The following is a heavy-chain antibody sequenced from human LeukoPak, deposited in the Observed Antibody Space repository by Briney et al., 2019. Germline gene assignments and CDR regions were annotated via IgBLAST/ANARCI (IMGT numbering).Heavy chain of an antibody. CDR2: INRNGGNT. CDR3: ARDHGAIALTNYLDY. D-gene: IGHD1-1*01. Sequence: GGSLRLSRAASGFTLYDYGISWVRPAPGKGLGGVSNINRNGGNTAYADSVKGRFTISRDNAKNSLYLQMNSLRAEDTALYYCARDHGAIALTNYLDYWGQGTLVTVSS. CDR1: GFTLYDYG. J-gene: IGHJ4*02. V-gene: IGHV3-20*04.